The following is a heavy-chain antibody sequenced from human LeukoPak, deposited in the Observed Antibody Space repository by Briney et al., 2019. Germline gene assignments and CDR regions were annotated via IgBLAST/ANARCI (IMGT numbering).Heavy chain of an antibody. J-gene: IGHJ3*02. V-gene: IGHV4-4*07. CDR2: IYTSGST. CDR1: GGSISSYY. D-gene: IGHD6-13*01. CDR3: ARAPRIAARDAFDI. Sequence: SETLSLTCTVSGGSISSYYWSWIRQPAGKGLEWIGRIYTSGSTNYNPSLKSRVTMSVDTSKSQFSLKLSSVTAADTAVYYCARAPRIAARDAFDIWGQGTVVTVSS.